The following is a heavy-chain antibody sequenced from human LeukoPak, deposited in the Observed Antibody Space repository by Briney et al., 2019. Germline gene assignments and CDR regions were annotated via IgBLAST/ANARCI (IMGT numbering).Heavy chain of an antibody. J-gene: IGHJ4*02. CDR1: GFIFSDYY. CDR2: ISGSGDST. V-gene: IGHV3-23*01. CDR3: AKRGIIVMVAAGSYYFDY. D-gene: IGHD2-15*01. Sequence: TGGSLRLSCAASGFIFSDYYMSWIRQAPGKGLEWVPTISGSGDSTYYADSVKGRFTISRDNSKNTLYLQMNSLRAEDTAVYYCAKRGIIVMVAAGSYYFDYWGQGTLVTVSS.